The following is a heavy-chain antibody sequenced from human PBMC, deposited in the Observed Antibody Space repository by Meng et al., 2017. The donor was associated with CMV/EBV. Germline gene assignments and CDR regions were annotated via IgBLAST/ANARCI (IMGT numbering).Heavy chain of an antibody. V-gene: IGHV1-2*02. J-gene: IGHJ5*02. CDR1: GYTLTGYY. CDR3: ARELKGSYDSSEPRWFDP. Sequence: ASAKVSCKAPGYTLTGYYMHWVRQAPGQGLEWMGWINPNSGGTNYAQKFQGRVTMTRDTSISTAYMELSRLRSDDTAVYYCARELKGSYDSSEPRWFDPWGQGTLVTVSS. CDR2: INPNSGGT. D-gene: IGHD3-22*01.